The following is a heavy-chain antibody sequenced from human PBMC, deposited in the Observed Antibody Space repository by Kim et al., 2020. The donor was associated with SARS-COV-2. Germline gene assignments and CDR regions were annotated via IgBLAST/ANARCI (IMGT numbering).Heavy chain of an antibody. CDR2: ISYDGSNK. D-gene: IGHD2-15*01. V-gene: IGHV3-30*04. Sequence: GGSLRLSCAASGFTFSSYAMHWVRQAPGKGLEWVAVISYDGSNKYYADSVKGRFTISRDNSKNTLYLQMNSLRAEDTAVYYCARDSHCSGGSCYEWDYYYYYGMDVWGQGTTVTVSS. CDR3: ARDSHCSGGSCYEWDYYYYYGMDV. CDR1: GFTFSSYA. J-gene: IGHJ6*02.